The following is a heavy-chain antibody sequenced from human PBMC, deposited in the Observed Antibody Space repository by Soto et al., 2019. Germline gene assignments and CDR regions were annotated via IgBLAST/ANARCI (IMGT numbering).Heavy chain of an antibody. CDR3: ARLGYYYDSSGHLGAYYFDY. CDR2: IYPGDSDT. J-gene: IGHJ4*02. CDR1: GYSFTSYW. Sequence: GESLKISCKGSGYSFTSYWIGLVRQMPGKGLEWMGIIYPGDSDTRYSPSFQGQVTISADKSISTAYLQWSSLKASDTAMYYCARLGYYYDSSGHLGAYYFDYWGQGTLVTVSS. D-gene: IGHD3-22*01. V-gene: IGHV5-51*01.